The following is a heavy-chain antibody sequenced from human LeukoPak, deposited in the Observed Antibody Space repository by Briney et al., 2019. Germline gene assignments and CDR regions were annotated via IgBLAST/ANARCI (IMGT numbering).Heavy chain of an antibody. CDR3: ARAYYDSSGYRIDY. CDR1: GGSISSGGYY. CDR2: IYYSGGT. Sequence: SQTLSLTCTVSGGSISSGGYYWSWIRQHPGKGLEWIGYIYYSGGTYYNPSLKSRVTISVDTSKNQFSLKLSSVTAADTAVYYCARAYYDSSGYRIDYWGQGTLVTVSS. J-gene: IGHJ4*02. V-gene: IGHV4-31*03. D-gene: IGHD3-22*01.